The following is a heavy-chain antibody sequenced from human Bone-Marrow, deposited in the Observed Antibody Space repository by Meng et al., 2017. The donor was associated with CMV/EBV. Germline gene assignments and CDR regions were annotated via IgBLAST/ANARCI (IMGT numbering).Heavy chain of an antibody. CDR2: IYHSGST. V-gene: IGHV4-38-2*02. CDR3: ARDIVGDLDYGSGNYYFDY. CDR1: GYSISSGYY. J-gene: IGHJ4*02. D-gene: IGHD3-10*01. Sequence: SETLSLTCTVSGYSISSGYYWGWIRQPPGKELEWIGSIYHSGSTYYNPSLKSRVTISVDTSKNQFSLKLSSVTAADTAVYYCARDIVGDLDYGSGNYYFDYWGQGTLVTVSS.